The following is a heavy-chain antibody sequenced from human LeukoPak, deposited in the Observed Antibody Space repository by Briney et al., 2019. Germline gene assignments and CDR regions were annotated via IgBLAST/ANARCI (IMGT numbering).Heavy chain of an antibody. CDR2: IYHTGST. Sequence: SETLSLTCAVYGGSFSGYYWNWIRQTPGKGLEWIAYIYHTGSTKYNPSLGSRVTISIDTSRNQFSSKVISVTAADTAVYYCARGGSRQISSSDFDYWGQGTLVTVSS. V-gene: IGHV4-59*01. CDR1: GGSFSGYY. D-gene: IGHD3-16*01. J-gene: IGHJ4*02. CDR3: ARGGSRQISSSDFDY.